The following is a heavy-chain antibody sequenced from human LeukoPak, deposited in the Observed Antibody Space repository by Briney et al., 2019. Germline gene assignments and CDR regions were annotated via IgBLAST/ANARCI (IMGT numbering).Heavy chain of an antibody. Sequence: ASVKVSCKASGYTFTGYYMHWVRQAPGQGLEWMGWINPNSGGTNYAQKFQGRVTMTRDTSISTAYMELSRLRSEDTAVYYCATGKRITFGGVIVGTLTFDYWGQGTLVTVSS. D-gene: IGHD3-16*02. CDR3: ATGKRITFGGVIVGTLTFDY. CDR1: GYTFTGYY. CDR2: INPNSGGT. J-gene: IGHJ4*02. V-gene: IGHV1-2*02.